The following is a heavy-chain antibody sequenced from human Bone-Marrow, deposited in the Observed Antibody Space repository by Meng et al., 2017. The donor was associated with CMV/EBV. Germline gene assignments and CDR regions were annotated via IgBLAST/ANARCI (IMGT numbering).Heavy chain of an antibody. J-gene: IGHJ4*02. V-gene: IGHV3-23*01. Sequence: GESLKISCAASGFTFSSYWMTWLRQAPGKGLEWVSAISGSGGSTYYADSVKGRFTISRDNSKNTLYLQMNSLRAEDTAVYYCAKGAEQWLVRWVDYWGQGTLVTVSS. CDR2: ISGSGGST. CDR1: GFTFSSYW. D-gene: IGHD6-19*01. CDR3: AKGAEQWLVRWVDY.